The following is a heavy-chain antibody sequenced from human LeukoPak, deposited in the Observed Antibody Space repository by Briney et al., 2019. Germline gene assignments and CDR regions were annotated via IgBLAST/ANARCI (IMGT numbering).Heavy chain of an antibody. CDR2: ISSSGSTI. CDR1: GFTFSSYP. D-gene: IGHD3-22*01. V-gene: IGHV3-48*04. CDR3: ARGNYYYDSSGYYYNNCMDV. Sequence: PGGSLRLSCAASGFTFSSYPMNWVRQAPGKGLEWVSYISSSGSTIYYAASVKGRFTISRDNAKNSLYLQMNSLRAEDTAVYYCARGNYYYDSSGYYYNNCMDVWGKGTTVTVSS. J-gene: IGHJ6*03.